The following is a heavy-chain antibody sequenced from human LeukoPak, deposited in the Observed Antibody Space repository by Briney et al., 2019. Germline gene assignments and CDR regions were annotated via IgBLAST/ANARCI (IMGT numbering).Heavy chain of an antibody. Sequence: SETLSLTCIVSGGSISSGSYYCGWIRQPPGKWLEWIGCLYYTGSTYYNPSLKSRVTISVDTSKNQFSLKLSSVTAADTAVYYCARYYYDSSGYYYADYWGQGTLVTVSS. J-gene: IGHJ4*02. V-gene: IGHV4-39*01. CDR1: GGSISSGSYY. D-gene: IGHD3-22*01. CDR3: ARYYYDSSGYYYADY. CDR2: LYYTGST.